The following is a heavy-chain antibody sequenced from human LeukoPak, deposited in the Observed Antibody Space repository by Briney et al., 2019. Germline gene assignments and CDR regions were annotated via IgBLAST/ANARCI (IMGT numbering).Heavy chain of an antibody. CDR1: GGSISSGSYY. CDR3: ARDIVVVVAAQYYYYYMNV. D-gene: IGHD2-15*01. CDR2: IYTSGST. Sequence: SETLSLTCTVSGGSISSGSYYWSWIRQPAGKGLEWIGRIYTSGSTNYNPSLKSRVTISVDTSKNQFSLKLSSVTAADTAVYYCARDIVVVVAAQYYYYYMNVWGKGTTVTVSS. V-gene: IGHV4-61*02. J-gene: IGHJ6*03.